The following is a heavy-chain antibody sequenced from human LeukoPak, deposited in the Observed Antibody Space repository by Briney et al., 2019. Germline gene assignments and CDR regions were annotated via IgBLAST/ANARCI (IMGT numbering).Heavy chain of an antibody. CDR2: ISGSGGDT. CDR1: GFTFSSYA. CDR3: ARDMSGYFDWLSQGY. V-gene: IGHV3-23*01. J-gene: IGHJ4*02. Sequence: GGSLRLSCAASGFTFSSYAMSWVRQTPGKGLEWVSSISGSGGDTYYADSVKGRFTTSRDNSRNTLYLQMNSLRAEDTAVYYCARDMSGYFDWLSQGYWGQGTLVTVSS. D-gene: IGHD3-9*01.